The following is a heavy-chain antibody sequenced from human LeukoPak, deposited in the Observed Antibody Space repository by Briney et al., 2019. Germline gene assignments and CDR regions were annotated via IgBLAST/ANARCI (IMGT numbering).Heavy chain of an antibody. D-gene: IGHD2-2*02. CDR3: ARDVVVVPAAIQRRYNWFDP. J-gene: IGHJ5*02. CDR1: GFTFSSYG. V-gene: IGHV3-48*02. Sequence: GGSLRLSCEASGFTFSSYGMSWVRQAPGKGLEWVSYISSSSSTIYYADSVKGRFTISRDNAKNSLYLQMNSLRDEDTAVYYCARDVVVVPAAIQRRYNWFDPWGQGTLVTVSS. CDR2: ISSSSSTI.